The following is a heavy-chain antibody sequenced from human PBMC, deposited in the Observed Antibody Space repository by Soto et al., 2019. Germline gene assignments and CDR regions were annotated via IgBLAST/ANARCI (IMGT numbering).Heavy chain of an antibody. V-gene: IGHV1-69*01. CDR1: GGTFSSYH. Sequence: QVQLVQSGAEVKKPGSSVKVSCEASGGTFSSYHINWVRQAHGQGVEWMGGIIPFFGTSNYEQKFQGRFTITADDSTSTGYMELRSLRSEDTAVYYCARVGHITNYGMAVCCQGTTVTVSS. CDR3: ARVGHITNYGMAV. D-gene: IGHD1-26*01. CDR2: IIPFFGTS. J-gene: IGHJ6*02.